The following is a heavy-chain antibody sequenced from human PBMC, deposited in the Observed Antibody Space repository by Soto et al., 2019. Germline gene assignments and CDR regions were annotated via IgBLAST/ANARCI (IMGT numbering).Heavy chain of an antibody. CDR2: INHSGST. J-gene: IGHJ6*02. Sequence: SETLSLTCAVYGGSFSGYYWSWIRQPPGKGLEWIGEINHSGSTNYNPSLKSRVTISVDTSKNQFSLKLSSVTAADTAVYYCARGPSSTVTIHYYYYGMDVWGQGTTVTVSS. CDR1: GGSFSGYY. D-gene: IGHD4-17*01. CDR3: ARGPSSTVTIHYYYYGMDV. V-gene: IGHV4-34*01.